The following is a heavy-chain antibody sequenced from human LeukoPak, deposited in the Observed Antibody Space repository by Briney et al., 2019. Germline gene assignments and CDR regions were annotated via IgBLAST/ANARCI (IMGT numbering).Heavy chain of an antibody. CDR2: IRYDGSNK. D-gene: IGHD2-15*01. J-gene: IGHJ6*03. V-gene: IGHV3-30*02. Sequence: GGSLCLSCAASGFTFSSYGMHWVRQAPGKGLEWVAFIRYDGSNKYYADSVKGRFTISRDNSKNTLYLQMNSLRAEDTAVYYCAKAGGYYYYMDVLGKGTTVTVSS. CDR1: GFTFSSYG. CDR3: AKAGGYYYYMDV.